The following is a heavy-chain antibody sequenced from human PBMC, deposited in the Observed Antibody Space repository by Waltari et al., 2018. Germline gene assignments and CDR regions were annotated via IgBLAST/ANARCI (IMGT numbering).Heavy chain of an antibody. V-gene: IGHV1-69*01. J-gene: IGHJ3*02. CDR1: GGTFSSYA. CDR2: IIPIFGTA. D-gene: IGHD3-22*01. Sequence: QVQLVQSGAEVKKPGSSVKVSCKASGGTFSSYAISWVRPAPGQGLEWMGGIIPIFGTANYAQKFQGRVTITADESTSTAYMELSSLRSEDTAVYYCARARSGYYDFDDAFDIWGQGTMVTVSS. CDR3: ARARSGYYDFDDAFDI.